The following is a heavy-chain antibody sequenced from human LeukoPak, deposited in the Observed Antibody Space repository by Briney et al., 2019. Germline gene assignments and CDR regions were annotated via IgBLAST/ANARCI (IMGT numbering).Heavy chain of an antibody. D-gene: IGHD1-1*01. CDR2: ISGTSSYI. Sequence: PGGSLRLSCEAHGFTFSSSRLSWVRLAPGRGLEWVSSISGTSSYIYYADSVSGRFTISRDNAKNSLYLQMNSLRAEDTAVYYCARVQGNGDTQSFDYWGRGTQVTVSS. V-gene: IGHV3-21*01. CDR3: ARVQGNGDTQSFDY. J-gene: IGHJ4*02. CDR1: GFTFSSSR.